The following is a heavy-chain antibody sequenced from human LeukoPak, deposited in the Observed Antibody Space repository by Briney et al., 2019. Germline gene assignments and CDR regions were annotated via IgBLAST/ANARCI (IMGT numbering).Heavy chain of an antibody. J-gene: IGHJ4*02. D-gene: IGHD6-13*01. CDR1: GFSSGPMGVV. CDR3: AHSLGTSSWYGPLWVPDY. Sequence: SGPRRVNPQQPPRLPSPSSGFSSGPMGVVVGGILQPPGRALEGLALIYWVVDKRYGPHLKPRLTITKDTSKNQEVLTRTNMDPVDTATYYCAHSLGTSSWYGPLWVPDYWGQGTLVTVSS. V-gene: IGHV2-5*06. CDR2: IYWVVDK.